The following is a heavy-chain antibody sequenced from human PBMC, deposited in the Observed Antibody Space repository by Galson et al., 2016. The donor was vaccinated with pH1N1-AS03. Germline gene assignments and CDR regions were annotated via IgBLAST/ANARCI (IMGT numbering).Heavy chain of an antibody. J-gene: IGHJ4*02. V-gene: IGHV4-34*12. CDR2: IIIGRGLPP. CDR3: ARRPTGIDY. Sequence: LSLTCTVSRGSFGGAYWTWIRQPPGKGLEWIGEIIIGRGLPPTYTPTLKRRVTISIDTSRGELSLKLRSVTAADTGVYYCARRPTGIDYWGQGVQVTVSS. CDR1: RGSFGGAY. D-gene: IGHD3-10*01.